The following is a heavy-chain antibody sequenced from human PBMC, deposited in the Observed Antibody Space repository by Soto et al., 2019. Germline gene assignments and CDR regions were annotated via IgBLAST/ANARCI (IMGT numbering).Heavy chain of an antibody. Sequence: QVQLQESGPGLVKPSQTLSLTCTVSGGSISSGGYYWSWIRQRPGKGLEWIGYIYYSGSTYYNPSLKSRVTISVDTSKNQFSLKLSSVTAADTAVYYCARDQYGDNWYFDLWGRGTLVTVSS. CDR1: GGSISSGGYY. J-gene: IGHJ2*01. CDR3: ARDQYGDNWYFDL. D-gene: IGHD4-17*01. CDR2: IYYSGST. V-gene: IGHV4-31*03.